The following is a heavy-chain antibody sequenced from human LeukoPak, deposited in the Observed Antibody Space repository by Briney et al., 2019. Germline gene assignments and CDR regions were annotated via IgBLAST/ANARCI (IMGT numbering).Heavy chain of an antibody. J-gene: IGHJ5*02. D-gene: IGHD1-26*01. CDR1: GGSISSYN. CDR2: INHNGGT. V-gene: IGHV4-34*01. CDR3: ARRRGWEMLVGP. Sequence: SETLSLTCTVSGGSISSYNWDWIRQPPGKGLEWIGEINHNGGTNYNPSLKSRVTMSVDTSKNQFSLKVNSVIAADTAMYYCARRRGWEMLVGPWGQGTQVTVSS.